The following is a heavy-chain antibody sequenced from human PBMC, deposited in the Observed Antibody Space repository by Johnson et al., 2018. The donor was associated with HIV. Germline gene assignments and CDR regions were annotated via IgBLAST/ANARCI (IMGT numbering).Heavy chain of an antibody. CDR3: AKGGDGYSGFGSAFDI. CDR1: GFTFDDYA. Sequence: VQLVESGGGLVQPGRSLRLSCAASGFTFDDYAMHWVRQAPGKGLEWVSGISWNSGSIGSADSVKGRFTISRDNAKNSLYLQMNSLRAEDTALYYCAKGGDGYSGFGSAFDIWGQGTMVTVSS. V-gene: IGHV3-9*01. D-gene: IGHD5-12*01. J-gene: IGHJ3*02. CDR2: ISWNSGSI.